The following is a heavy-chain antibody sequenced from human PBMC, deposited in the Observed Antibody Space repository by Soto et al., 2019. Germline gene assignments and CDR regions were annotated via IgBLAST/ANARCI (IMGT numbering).Heavy chain of an antibody. CDR1: GFTFSSYS. Sequence: GGSLRLSCAASGFTFSSYSMNWVRQAPGKGLEWVSSISSSSSYIYYADSVKGRFTISRDNAKNSLYLQMNSLRAEDTAVYYCAMAYVSTATNDYWGQGTLVTVSS. D-gene: IGHD2-2*01. J-gene: IGHJ4*02. V-gene: IGHV3-21*01. CDR2: ISSSSSYI. CDR3: AMAYVSTATNDY.